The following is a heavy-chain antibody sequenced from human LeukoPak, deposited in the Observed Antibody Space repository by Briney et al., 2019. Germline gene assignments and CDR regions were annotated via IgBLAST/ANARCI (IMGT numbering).Heavy chain of an antibody. CDR2: ISSSGSTI. CDR3: ARERDSSWYDAFDI. Sequence: GSLRLSCAASGFTFSSYEMNWVRQAPGKGLEWVSYISSSGSTIYYADSVKGRFTISRDNAKNSLYLQMNSLGAEDTAVYYCARERDSSWYDAFDIWGQGTMVTVSS. D-gene: IGHD6-13*01. V-gene: IGHV3-48*03. J-gene: IGHJ3*02. CDR1: GFTFSSYE.